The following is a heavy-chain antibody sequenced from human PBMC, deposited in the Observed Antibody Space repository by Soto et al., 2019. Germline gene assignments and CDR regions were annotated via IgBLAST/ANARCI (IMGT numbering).Heavy chain of an antibody. CDR2: INPSGGST. J-gene: IGHJ4*02. CDR1: GYTFPSYY. D-gene: IGHD1-26*01. V-gene: IGHV1-46*01. CDR3: ARAVKDSGSQRPFDY. Sequence: ASVKVSCKASGYTFPSYYIHRGRQAPGQGPEWMGIINPSGGSTSYAQKFQGRVTMTRDTSTSTVYMELSSLRSEETAVYYCARAVKDSGSQRPFDYWGQGTLVTVSS.